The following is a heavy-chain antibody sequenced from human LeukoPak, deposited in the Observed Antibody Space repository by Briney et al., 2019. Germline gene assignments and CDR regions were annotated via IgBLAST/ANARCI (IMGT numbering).Heavy chain of an antibody. Sequence: GGSLRLSCTVSGFTVSSNYMSWVRQAPGKGLEWVSVIYSGGSTYYADSVKGRFTISRDNSKNTLYLRMNSLRAEDTAVYYCARGYDSSGYYYFDYWGQGTLVTVSS. CDR1: GFTVSSNY. V-gene: IGHV3-53*01. CDR2: IYSGGST. D-gene: IGHD3-22*01. J-gene: IGHJ4*02. CDR3: ARGYDSSGYYYFDY.